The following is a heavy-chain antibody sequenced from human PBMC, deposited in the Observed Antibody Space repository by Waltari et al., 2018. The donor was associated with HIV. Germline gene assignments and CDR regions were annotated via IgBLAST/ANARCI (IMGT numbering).Heavy chain of an antibody. V-gene: IGHV1-46*01. Sequence: ASGYTFTSYYMHWVRQAPGQGLEWMGIINPSGGSTSYAQKFQGRVTMTRDTSTSTVYMELSSLRSEDTAVYYCARDHITIFGVVIRGGGGGMDVWGQGTTVTVSS. CDR2: INPSGGST. CDR3: ARDHITIFGVVIRGGGGGMDV. J-gene: IGHJ6*02. CDR1: GYTFTSYY. D-gene: IGHD3-3*01.